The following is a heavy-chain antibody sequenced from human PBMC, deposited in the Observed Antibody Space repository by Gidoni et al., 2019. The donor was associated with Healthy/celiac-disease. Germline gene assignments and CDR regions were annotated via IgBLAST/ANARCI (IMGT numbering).Heavy chain of an antibody. J-gene: IGHJ6*02. CDR1: GFTFSSYG. V-gene: IGHV3-33*01. Sequence: QVQLVESGGGVVQPGRSLRLSCAASGFTFSSYGMHRVRQASGKGLERVAVIWYGGSNKYYADSVKGRFTISRDNSKNTLYLQMNSLRAEDTAVYYCARDFKGDYVPPLDYYYYGMDVWGQGTTVTVSS. CDR3: ARDFKGDYVPPLDYYYYGMDV. D-gene: IGHD4-17*01. CDR2: IWYGGSNK.